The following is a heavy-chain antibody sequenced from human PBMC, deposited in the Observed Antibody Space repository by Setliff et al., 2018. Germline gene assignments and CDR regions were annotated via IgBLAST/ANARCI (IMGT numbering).Heavy chain of an antibody. Sequence: GGSLRLSCAASGFTLSSYWMHWVRQAPGKGLVWVSRINSDGSSTSYADSVKGRFTISRDNAKNTLYLQMNSLRAEDTAVYYCARETYYDFWSGYHDAFDIWGQGTMVTVSS. CDR1: GFTLSSYW. D-gene: IGHD3-3*01. J-gene: IGHJ3*02. CDR3: ARETYYDFWSGYHDAFDI. CDR2: INSDGSST. V-gene: IGHV3-74*01.